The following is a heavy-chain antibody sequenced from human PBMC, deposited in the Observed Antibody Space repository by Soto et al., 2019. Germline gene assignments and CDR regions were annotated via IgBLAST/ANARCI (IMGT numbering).Heavy chain of an antibody. D-gene: IGHD5-12*01. V-gene: IGHV4-59*01. CDR2: IYYSGST. Sequence: PSETLSLTCTVSGGSISSYYWSWIRQPPGKGLEWIGYIYYSGSTNYNPSLKSRVTISVDTSKNQFSLKLSSVTAADTAVYYCARVGGGDGYNYKNWFDPWGQGTLVTVSS. J-gene: IGHJ5*02. CDR1: GGSISSYY. CDR3: ARVGGGDGYNYKNWFDP.